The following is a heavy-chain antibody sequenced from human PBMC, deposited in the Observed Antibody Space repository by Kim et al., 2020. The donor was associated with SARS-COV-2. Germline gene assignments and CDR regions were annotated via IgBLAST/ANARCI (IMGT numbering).Heavy chain of an antibody. Sequence: GGSLRLSCAASGFIFKSYGMNWVRQAPGKGLEWVATIWYDGLNEDYGDSVKGRFTVARDNSKNTVSLQMNSLRVEDSAVYYCARDRRAYFYMDVWGRGTTVTVPS. CDR1: GFIFKSYG. CDR2: IWYDGLNE. CDR3: ARDRRAYFYMDV. D-gene: IGHD3-10*01. J-gene: IGHJ6*03. V-gene: IGHV3-33*01.